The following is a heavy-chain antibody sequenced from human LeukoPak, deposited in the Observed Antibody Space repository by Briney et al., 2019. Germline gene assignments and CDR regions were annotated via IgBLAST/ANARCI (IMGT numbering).Heavy chain of an antibody. CDR1: GGSISSSYY. V-gene: IGHV4-39*07. CDR3: ARRPQFRYCSGGSCYSPHDY. CDR2: IYYSGST. D-gene: IGHD2-15*01. J-gene: IGHJ4*02. Sequence: KSSETLSLTCAVSGGSISSSYYWGWIRQPPGKGLEWIGSIYYSGSTYYNPSLKSRVTISVDTSKNQFSLKLSSVTAADTAVYYCARRPQFRYCSGGSCYSPHDYWGQGTLVTVSS.